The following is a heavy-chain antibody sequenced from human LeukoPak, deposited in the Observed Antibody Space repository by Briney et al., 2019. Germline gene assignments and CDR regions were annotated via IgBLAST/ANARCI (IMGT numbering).Heavy chain of an antibody. D-gene: IGHD2-21*01. Sequence: GGSLRLSCAASGFTFTTYWMSWVRQAPGKGLEWVANIKQDGTEKYYVDSVKGRFTISRDNAKNSLYLQLNSLSAEDTAVYYCAKSISPVIAGNWFDSWGQGTLVTVSS. J-gene: IGHJ5*01. CDR2: IKQDGTEK. V-gene: IGHV3-7*03. CDR1: GFTFTTYW. CDR3: AKSISPVIAGNWFDS.